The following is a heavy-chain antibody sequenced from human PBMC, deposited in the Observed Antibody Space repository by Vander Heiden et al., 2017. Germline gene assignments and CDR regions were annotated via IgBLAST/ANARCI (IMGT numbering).Heavy chain of an antibody. CDR1: GYTFSNYY. J-gene: IGHJ5*02. D-gene: IGHD6-6*01. CDR2: INPRGGST. V-gene: IGHV1-46*01. Sequence: QVQLVQSGAEVKRPGASVKFSCKASGYTFSNYYMHWVRQAPGQGLEWMGIINPRGGSTSYAQKFQGRVTMTRDTSTSTVFMELSSLRSEDTAVYFCARDPYSSSSLNWFDPWGQGTLVTVSS. CDR3: ARDPYSSSSLNWFDP.